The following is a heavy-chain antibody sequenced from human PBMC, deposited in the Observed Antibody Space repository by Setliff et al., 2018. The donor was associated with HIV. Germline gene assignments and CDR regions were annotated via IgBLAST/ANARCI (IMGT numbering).Heavy chain of an antibody. Sequence: AGSLSLSCAASGFTFSTYNMVWVRQAPGKGLEWVSYISRTSTYIHYADSMKGRFTISRDDAKNSLYLLMNSLRAEDTALYFCAREREDGSYYFDYWGQGTLVTVSS. V-gene: IGHV3-21*01. CDR1: GFTFSTYN. CDR3: AREREDGSYYFDY. CDR2: ISRTSTYI. J-gene: IGHJ4*02. D-gene: IGHD3-10*01.